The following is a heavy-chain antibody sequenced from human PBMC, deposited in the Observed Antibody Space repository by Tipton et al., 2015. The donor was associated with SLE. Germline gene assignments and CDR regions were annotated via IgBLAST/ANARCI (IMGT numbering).Heavy chain of an antibody. CDR1: GGSFSGYY. V-gene: IGHV4-34*01. Sequence: LSLTCAVYGGSFSGYYWSWIRQPPGKGLEWIGEINHSGSTNYNPSLKSRVTISVDTSKNQFSLKLSSVTAADTAVYYCARTEEGYCSGGSCYGYWGQGTLVTVSS. J-gene: IGHJ4*02. D-gene: IGHD2-15*01. CDR3: ARTEEGYCSGGSCYGY. CDR2: INHSGST.